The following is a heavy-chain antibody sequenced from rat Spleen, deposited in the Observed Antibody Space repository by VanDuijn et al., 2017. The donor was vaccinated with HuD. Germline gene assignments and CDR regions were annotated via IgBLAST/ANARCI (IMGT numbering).Heavy chain of an antibody. CDR2: ISYDGSTI. D-gene: IGHD2-2*01. Sequence: EVQLVESDGGLVQPGRSLRLSCAASGFTFSDYYMAWVRQAPRKGLEWVARISYDGSTISYRDSVKGRFTISRDNARNTLYLQMDSLRSEDTATYHCARAGYLRDWYFDFWGPGTMVTVSS. CDR3: ARAGYLRDWYFDF. V-gene: IGHV5-29*01. CDR1: GFTFSDYY. J-gene: IGHJ1*01.